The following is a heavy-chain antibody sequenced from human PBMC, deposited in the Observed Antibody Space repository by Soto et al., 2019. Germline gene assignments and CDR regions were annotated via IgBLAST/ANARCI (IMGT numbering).Heavy chain of an antibody. CDR3: ARDLSGYLTGDDY. D-gene: IGHD3-9*01. CDR1: GFTVSSNY. J-gene: IGHJ4*02. CDR2: IYSGGST. Sequence: EVQLVESGGGLVQPGGSLRLSCAASGFTVSSNYMSWVRQAPGKGLEWVSVIYSGGSTYYADSVKGRFIISRDNSKNTLYLQMNSLRAEDTAVYYCARDLSGYLTGDDYWGQGTLVTVSS. V-gene: IGHV3-66*01.